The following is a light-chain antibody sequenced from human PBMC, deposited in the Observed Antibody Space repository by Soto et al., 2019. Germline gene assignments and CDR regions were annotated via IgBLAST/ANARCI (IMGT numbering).Light chain of an antibody. CDR3: TSFTSRTSPIF. CDR1: GTDY. CDR2: EVT. J-gene: IGLJ2*01. Sequence: QSVLTQPASVSGSPGQSISISWSGSGTDYVSWYQHLPGKAPRLILYEVTSRPSGVSHRFSGSKSGNTASLTISGLQTEDEAHYYCTSFTSRTSPIFFGGGTKLTVL. V-gene: IGLV2-14*01.